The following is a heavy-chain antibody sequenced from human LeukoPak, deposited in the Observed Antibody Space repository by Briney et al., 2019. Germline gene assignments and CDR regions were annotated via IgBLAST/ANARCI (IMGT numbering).Heavy chain of an antibody. J-gene: IGHJ3*01. CDR1: GDSVSSNSAA. CDR2: TYYRSKWFY. D-gene: IGHD3-10*01. Sequence: QTLSLTCAISGDSVSSNSAAWDWIRQSPSRGLEWLGRTYYRSKWFYDYAVSVKSRITINPDTSKNQFSLLLNSVTPEDTAVYYCTRDSGLGNDAFDVWGQGAMVTVSS. V-gene: IGHV6-1*01. CDR3: TRDSGLGNDAFDV.